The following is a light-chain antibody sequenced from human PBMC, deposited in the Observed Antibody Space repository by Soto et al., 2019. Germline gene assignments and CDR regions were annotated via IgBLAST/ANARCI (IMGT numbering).Light chain of an antibody. V-gene: IGLV2-14*01. CDR2: EVS. Sequence: QSALTQPASVSGSPGQSITISCTGTSSDVGGYNYVSWYQQHPGKAPKLMIYEVSNRPSGVSNRFSGSKSGNTASLTISGLLAEDEADDYCSSYTSSSTPYVFGAGTKLTVL. CDR1: SSDVGGYNY. CDR3: SSYTSSSTPYV. J-gene: IGLJ1*01.